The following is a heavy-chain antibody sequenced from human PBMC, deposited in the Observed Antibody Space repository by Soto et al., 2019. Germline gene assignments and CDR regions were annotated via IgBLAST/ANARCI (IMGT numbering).Heavy chain of an antibody. J-gene: IGHJ6*02. CDR2: IYYSGST. D-gene: IGHD3-10*01. CDR3: ARVRGYYYYGMDV. V-gene: IGHV4-59*01. Sequence: SETLSLTCTVSGGSISSYYWSWIRQPPGKGLEWIGYIYYSGSTNYNPSLKSRVTISVDTSKNQFSLKLSSVTAADTAVYYCARVRGYYYYGMDVWGRGTTVTVPS. CDR1: GGSISSYY.